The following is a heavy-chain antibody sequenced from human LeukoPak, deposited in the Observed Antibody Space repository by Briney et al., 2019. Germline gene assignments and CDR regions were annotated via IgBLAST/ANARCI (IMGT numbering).Heavy chain of an antibody. CDR3: ARTYQSTVPGIAGAGTFDY. CDR1: GGSFSGYY. CDR2: IHHFGTT. J-gene: IGHJ4*02. V-gene: IGHV4-34*01. Sequence: SETLSLTFAVYGGSFSGYYWRWIRQPPEKGLEWIGEIHHFGTTNYNPSLKSRVTILIDTSKNQFSLKVNSVTAADTAVYYCARTYQSTVPGIAGAGTFDYWGQGILVTVSS. D-gene: IGHD6-13*01.